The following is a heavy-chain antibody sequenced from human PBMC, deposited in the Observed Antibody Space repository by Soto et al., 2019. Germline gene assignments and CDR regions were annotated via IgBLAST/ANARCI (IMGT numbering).Heavy chain of an antibody. CDR2: IWYDGSNK. V-gene: IGHV3-33*01. CDR1: GFTFSSYG. CDR3: ARVGARGGLDYYYGMDV. J-gene: IGHJ6*02. D-gene: IGHD3-16*01. Sequence: PGGSLRLSCAASGFTFSSYGMHWVRQAPGKGLEWVAVIWYDGSNKYYADSVKGRFTISRDNSKNTLYLQMNSLRAEDTAEYYCARVGARGGLDYYYGMDVWGQGTTVTVSS.